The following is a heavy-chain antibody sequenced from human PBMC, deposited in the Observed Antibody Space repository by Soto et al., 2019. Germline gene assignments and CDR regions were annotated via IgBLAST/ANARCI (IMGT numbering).Heavy chain of an antibody. J-gene: IGHJ4*02. CDR3: AREEYYYDSSGYYRLIWCQVGFDY. V-gene: IGHV4-34*01. CDR2: INHSGST. CDR1: GGSFSGYY. Sequence: SETLSLTCAVYGGSFSGYYWSWIRQPPGKGLEWIGEINHSGSTNYNPALKSRVTISVDTSKNQFSLKLSSVTAADTAVYYCAREEYYYDSSGYYRLIWCQVGFDYWGQGTLVTVSS. D-gene: IGHD3-22*01.